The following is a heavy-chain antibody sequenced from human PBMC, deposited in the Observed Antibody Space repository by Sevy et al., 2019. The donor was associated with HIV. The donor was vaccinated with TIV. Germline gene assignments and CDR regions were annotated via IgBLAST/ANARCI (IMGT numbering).Heavy chain of an antibody. CDR3: VKDGGGEGGDH. CDR1: GFSFSSYG. CDR2: IQYDGSNK. J-gene: IGHJ4*02. V-gene: IGHV3-30*02. Sequence: GGSLRLSCAASGFSFSSYGMHWVRQAPGKGLEWMSYIQYDGSNKDYADSVKGRFTISRDNSKNTLYLQMNSLGVEDTAVFYCVKDGGGEGGDHWGQGTLVTVSS. D-gene: IGHD2-21*01.